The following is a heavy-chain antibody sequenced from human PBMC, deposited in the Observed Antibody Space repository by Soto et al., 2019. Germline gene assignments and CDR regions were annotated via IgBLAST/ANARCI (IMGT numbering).Heavy chain of an antibody. D-gene: IGHD3-22*01. CDR2: IYYSGST. CDR1: GGSISSGDYY. CDR3: ARVDSSGYQPFDY. Sequence: HSETLSLTCTVSGGSISSGDYYWSWIRQPPGKGLEWIGYIYYSGSTYYNPSLKSRVTISVDTSKNQFSLKLSSVTAADTAVYYCARVDSSGYQPFDYWGQGTLVTVSS. V-gene: IGHV4-30-4*01. J-gene: IGHJ4*02.